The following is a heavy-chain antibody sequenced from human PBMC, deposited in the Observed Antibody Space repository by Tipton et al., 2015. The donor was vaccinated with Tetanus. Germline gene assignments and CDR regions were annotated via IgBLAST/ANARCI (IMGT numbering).Heavy chain of an antibody. CDR2: IYYTGST. CDR1: GASINAGGYL. V-gene: IGHV4-61*08. J-gene: IGHJ4*02. D-gene: IGHD6-13*01. CDR3: AGVTAQRTELYFDH. Sequence: TLSLTCTVSGASINAGGYLWTWVRQHPGKGLEWIGNIYYTGSTNHNPSLKSRVTISMDRSKNQISLQLTSVTAADMAVYFCAGVTAQRTELYFDHWGQGTLVTVSS.